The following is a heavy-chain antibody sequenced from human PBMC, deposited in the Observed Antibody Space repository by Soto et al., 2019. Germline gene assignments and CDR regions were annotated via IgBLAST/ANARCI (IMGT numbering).Heavy chain of an antibody. CDR1: GYAFTTYG. J-gene: IGHJ4*02. D-gene: IGHD1-1*01. CDR2: ISAHNGNT. CDR3: ARGRYGDY. V-gene: IGHV1-18*01. Sequence: QVHLVQSGAEVKKPGASVKVSCQGSGYAFTTYGITWVRQAPGQGLEWMGWISAHNGNTNYAQKLQGRATVTRDTATSTAYRELRSLRYDDTAVYYCARGRYGDYWGQGALVTVSS.